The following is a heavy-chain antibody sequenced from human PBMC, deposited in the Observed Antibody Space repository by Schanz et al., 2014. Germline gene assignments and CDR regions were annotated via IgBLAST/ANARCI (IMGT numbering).Heavy chain of an antibody. CDR1: GFTFSSYA. D-gene: IGHD4-17*01. J-gene: IGHJ3*02. Sequence: DVHLLESGGGLVQPGGSLRLSCAASGFTFSSYAMSWVRQAPGKGLEWVSAISGSGGSTYYADSVKGRFTISRDNSKSTLYLQMNTLRAEDTAVYYCARKMKLGVYGGKGHDSLDIWGQGTMVTVSS. V-gene: IGHV3-23*01. CDR3: ARKMKLGVYGGKGHDSLDI. CDR2: ISGSGGST.